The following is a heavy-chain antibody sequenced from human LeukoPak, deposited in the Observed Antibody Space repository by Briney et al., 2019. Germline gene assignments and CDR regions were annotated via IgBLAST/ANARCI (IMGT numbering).Heavy chain of an antibody. J-gene: IGHJ3*02. CDR3: AGESFDI. V-gene: IGHV3-30*04. CDR2: ISKDGSMK. Sequence: GRSLRLSCAASGFTFSNYAMDWVRQAPGKGLEWVAVISKDGSMKYYADSVQGRFTVSRDNSENTLHLQMNSLKTEDTAVYYCAGESFDIWGQGTMVTVSP. CDR1: GFTFSNYA.